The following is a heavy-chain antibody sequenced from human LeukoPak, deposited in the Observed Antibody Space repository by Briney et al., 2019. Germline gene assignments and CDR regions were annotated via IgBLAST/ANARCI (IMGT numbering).Heavy chain of an antibody. D-gene: IGHD3-10*01. Sequence: PSETLSLTCTVSGGSISSSSYWGWIRQPPGQGLEWIGSLYYSGSTYYNPSLKSRVTISVDTSKNQFSLKLNSVTAADTAVYYCARDGSWGYFDYWGQGTLVTVSS. CDR3: ARDGSWGYFDY. V-gene: IGHV4-39*07. CDR2: LYYSGST. CDR1: GGSISSSSY. J-gene: IGHJ4*02.